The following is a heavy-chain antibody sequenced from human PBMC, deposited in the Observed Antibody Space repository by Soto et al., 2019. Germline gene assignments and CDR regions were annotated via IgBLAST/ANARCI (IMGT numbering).Heavy chain of an antibody. V-gene: IGHV5-51*01. CDR1: GYNFTTYW. J-gene: IGHJ4*02. D-gene: IGHD1-20*01. CDR2: IYPGDSDT. CDR3: ARRGKNNWPFDY. Sequence: EILLVQSGADVKKPGESLKISCKASGYNFTTYWIGWVRQTPGKGLEWMGIIYPGDSDTRYSPSFQGQVTFSVDKSISTAYLHWNSLKASDTAIYYCARRGKNNWPFDYWGRGALVTVSS.